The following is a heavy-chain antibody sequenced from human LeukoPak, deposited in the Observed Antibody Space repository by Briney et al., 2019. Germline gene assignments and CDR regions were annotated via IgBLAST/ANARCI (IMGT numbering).Heavy chain of an antibody. CDR2: ISGSGGST. CDR3: AKAGSSGWYFDY. D-gene: IGHD6-19*01. J-gene: IGHJ4*02. CDR1: GFTFSSYA. V-gene: IGHV3-23*01. Sequence: GSLGLSCAASGFTFSSYAMSWVRQAPGKGLEWVSAISGSGGSTYYADSVKGRFTISRDNSKNTLYLQMNSLRAEDTAVYYCAKAGSSGWYFDYWGQGTLVTVSS.